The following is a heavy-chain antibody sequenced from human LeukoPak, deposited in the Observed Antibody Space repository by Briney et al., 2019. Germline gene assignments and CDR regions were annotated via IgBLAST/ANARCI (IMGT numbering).Heavy chain of an antibody. V-gene: IGHV3-72*01. D-gene: IGHD4-17*01. CDR2: TRNKANSYIT. CDR3: ARAVPVFDY. CDR1: GFTFSDHY. J-gene: IGHJ4*02. Sequence: QSGGSLRLSCAASGFTFSDHYMDWVRQAPGKGLEWVGRTRNKANSYITEYAASVKGRFTISRDDSKNSLYLQMNSLKTEDTAVYYCARAVPVFDYWGQGTLVTVSS.